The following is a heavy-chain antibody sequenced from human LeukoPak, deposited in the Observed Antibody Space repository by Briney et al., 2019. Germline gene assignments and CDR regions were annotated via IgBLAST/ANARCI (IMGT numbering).Heavy chain of an antibody. V-gene: IGHV3-66*02. Sequence: PGGSLRLSCAASGFTVSSNYMSWVRQAPGKGLEWVSVIYSGGSTYYADSVKGRFTISRDNSKNTLYLQMNSLRAEDTAVYYCARDPLAQDYDGDYWGQGTLVTASS. J-gene: IGHJ4*02. CDR3: ARDPLAQDYDGDY. CDR2: IYSGGST. D-gene: IGHD4-23*01. CDR1: GFTVSSNY.